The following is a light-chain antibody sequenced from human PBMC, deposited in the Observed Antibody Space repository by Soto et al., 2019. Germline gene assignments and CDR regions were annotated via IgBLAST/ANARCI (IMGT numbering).Light chain of an antibody. J-gene: IGKJ4*01. Sequence: EIVLTQSPATLSLSLGERATLSCRASQSVSSYLAWYQKKPGQAPRLLISDASNRAPGIPARFSGSGSGTDFTLTISRLETEDFAVYDCQQHSNWPLTFGGGTKVDIK. CDR1: QSVSSY. CDR3: QQHSNWPLT. CDR2: DAS. V-gene: IGKV3-11*01.